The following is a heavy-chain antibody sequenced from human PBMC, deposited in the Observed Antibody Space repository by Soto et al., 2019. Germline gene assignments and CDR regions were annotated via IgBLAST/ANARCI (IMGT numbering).Heavy chain of an antibody. CDR2: ISSNGGST. CDR3: AKNPGYYYDSTGYHFDY. D-gene: IGHD3-22*01. V-gene: IGHV3-64*01. J-gene: IGHJ4*02. Sequence: GGSLRLSCAASGFTFSSYAMHWVRQAPGKGLEYVSAISSNGGSTYYANSVKGRFTISRDNSKNTLYLQMNSLRAEDMAVYYCAKNPGYYYDSTGYHFDYWGQGTLVTVSS. CDR1: GFTFSSYA.